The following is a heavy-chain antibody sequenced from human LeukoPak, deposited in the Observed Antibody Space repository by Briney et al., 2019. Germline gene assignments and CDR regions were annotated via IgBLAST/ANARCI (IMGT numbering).Heavy chain of an antibody. J-gene: IGHJ4*02. CDR1: GFTFSTYW. D-gene: IGHD5-18*01. CDR3: ARVVDTHFDY. V-gene: IGHV3-74*01. Sequence: GGSLRLSCAASGFTFSTYWMHWVRHAPGKGLVWVSRIKSDGSTTTYADSVKGRFTISRDNAKNTLYLQMNSLRAEDTAVYYCARVVDTHFDYWGQGTLVTVSS. CDR2: IKSDGSTT.